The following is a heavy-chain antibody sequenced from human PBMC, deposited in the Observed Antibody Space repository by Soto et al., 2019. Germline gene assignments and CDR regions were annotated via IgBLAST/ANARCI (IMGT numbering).Heavy chain of an antibody. D-gene: IGHD6-6*01. CDR3: AREGGNSSSSHFDY. CDR2: INHSGST. Sequence: SETLSLTCAVYGGSFSGYYWSWIRQPPGKGLEWIGEINHSGSTNYNPSLKSRVTISVDTSKNQFSLKLSSVTAADTAVYYCAREGGNSSSSHFDYWGQGTLVTVSS. CDR1: GGSFSGYY. V-gene: IGHV4-34*01. J-gene: IGHJ4*02.